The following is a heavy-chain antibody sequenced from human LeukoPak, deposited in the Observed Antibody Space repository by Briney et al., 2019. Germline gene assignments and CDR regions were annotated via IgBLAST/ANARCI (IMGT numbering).Heavy chain of an antibody. CDR2: ISSSSSYI. D-gene: IGHD3-22*01. CDR1: GFTFSSYS. J-gene: IGHJ4*02. Sequence: KSGGSLRLSCAASGFTFSSYSMNWVRQAPGKGLEWVSSISSSSSYIYYADSVKGRFTISRDNAKNSLYLQMNSLRAEDTAVYYCASAPGYYDSRGYVSGAVDYWGQGTLVTVSS. CDR3: ASAPGYYDSRGYVSGAVDY. V-gene: IGHV3-21*01.